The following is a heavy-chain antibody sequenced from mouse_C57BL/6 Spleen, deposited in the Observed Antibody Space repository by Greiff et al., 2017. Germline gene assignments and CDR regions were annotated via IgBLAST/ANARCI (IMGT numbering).Heavy chain of an antibody. CDR2: IYPGDGDT. CDR3: ARSLPMVTTGFAY. Sequence: QVHVKQSGAELVKPGASVKISCKASGYAFSSYWMNWVKQRPGKGLEWIGQIYPGDGDTNYNGKFKGKATLTADKSSSTAYMQLSSLTSEDSAVYFCARSLPMVTTGFAYWGQGTLVTVSA. V-gene: IGHV1-80*01. CDR1: GYAFSSYW. D-gene: IGHD2-2*01. J-gene: IGHJ3*01.